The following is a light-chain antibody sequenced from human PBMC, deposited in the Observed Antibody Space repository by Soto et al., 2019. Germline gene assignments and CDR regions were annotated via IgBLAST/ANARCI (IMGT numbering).Light chain of an antibody. J-gene: IGLJ2*01. V-gene: IGLV1-40*01. CDR1: TSSIGAGYD. Sequence: QSVLTQPPSVSGAPGQRVTISCTGSTSSIGAGYDVHWYQQLPGRAPKLLIYGNTNRPSGVPDRFSGSKSGTSASLAITGLQADDEADYYCLSFDSSLSVVFGGGTKLTVL. CDR3: LSFDSSLSVV. CDR2: GNT.